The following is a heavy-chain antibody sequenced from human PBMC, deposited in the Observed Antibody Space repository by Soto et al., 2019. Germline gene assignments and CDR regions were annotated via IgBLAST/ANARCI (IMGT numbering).Heavy chain of an antibody. J-gene: IGHJ5*02. CDR1: GGSISSGGYS. V-gene: IGHV4-30-2*01. D-gene: IGHD2-15*01. Sequence: SETLSLTCAVSGGSISSGGYSWSWIRQPPGKGLEWIGYIYHSGSTYYNPSLKSRVTISVDRSKNQFSLKLSSVTAADTAVFYCARVYCSGGSCSNWFDPWGQGTLVTVSS. CDR2: IYHSGST. CDR3: ARVYCSGGSCSNWFDP.